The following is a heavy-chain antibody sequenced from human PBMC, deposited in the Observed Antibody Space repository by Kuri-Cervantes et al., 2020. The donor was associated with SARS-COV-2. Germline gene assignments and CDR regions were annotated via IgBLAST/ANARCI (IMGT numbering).Heavy chain of an antibody. D-gene: IGHD4-17*01. CDR1: GDSISSYY. V-gene: IGHV4-59*12. CDR2: IYYSGST. J-gene: IGHJ4*02. CDR3: AVGGRTTGLAG. Sequence: ESLKISCTVSGDSISSYYWSWIRQPPGKGLEWIGYIYYSGSTNYNPSLKSRVTISVDKSKNQFSLKLSSVTAADTAVYYCAVGGRTTGLAGWGQGDLVTVSS.